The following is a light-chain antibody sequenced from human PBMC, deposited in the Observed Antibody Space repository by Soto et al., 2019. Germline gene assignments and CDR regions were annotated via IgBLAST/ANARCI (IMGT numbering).Light chain of an antibody. J-gene: IGKJ2*01. CDR1: QGISSS. V-gene: IGKV1-9*01. CDR2: AAS. Sequence: DIQLTQAPSFLSASVGDRVTITCRASQGISSSLAWFQQKPGKAPKLLIYAASTLQSRVTSRFSGSASGTDFTLTINSLQPEDFATYYCQQVNTYPHTFGQGTKLEIK. CDR3: QQVNTYPHT.